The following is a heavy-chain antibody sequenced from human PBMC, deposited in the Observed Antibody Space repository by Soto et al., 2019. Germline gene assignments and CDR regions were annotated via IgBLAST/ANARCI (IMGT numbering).Heavy chain of an antibody. V-gene: IGHV3-30*04. CDR3: ARDVGGVGDY. J-gene: IGHJ4*02. Sequence: QVQLVESGGGVVQPGRSLRLSCAASGFTFSSYSMHWVRQAPGKGLEWVAVISYDGSYHYDAESVRGRFTISRDNSKNTVYLQMSSVRSEDTAVYYCARDVGGVGDYWGQGTLVTVSS. D-gene: IGHD3-3*01. CDR2: ISYDGSYH. CDR1: GFTFSSYS.